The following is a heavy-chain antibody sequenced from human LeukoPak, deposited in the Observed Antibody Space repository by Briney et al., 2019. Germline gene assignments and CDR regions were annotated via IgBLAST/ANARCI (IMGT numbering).Heavy chain of an antibody. D-gene: IGHD6-13*01. CDR1: GGSISSSSHY. J-gene: IGHJ4*02. Sequence: PSETLSLTCTVSGGSISSSSHYWAWTRQPPGKGLEWIGSIYYTGGTFYSPSLKSRVTISVDTSSNQFSLKVSSVTAADTAVYYCAREEASAGDYWGQGTLVTVSS. CDR3: AREEASAGDY. CDR2: IYYTGGT. V-gene: IGHV4-39*01.